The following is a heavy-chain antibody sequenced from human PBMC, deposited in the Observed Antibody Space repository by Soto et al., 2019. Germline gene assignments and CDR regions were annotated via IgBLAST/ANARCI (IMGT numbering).Heavy chain of an antibody. J-gene: IGHJ4*02. Sequence: GGSLRLSCAASGFTFGSYWMHWVRQAPGKGLVWVSRINSDGSIRNYADSVKGRFTVSRDNAKNTLYLQMNSLRAEDTAMYYCARDVGRVTSSGNWGQGTLVTVS. CDR3: ARDVGRVTSSGN. CDR2: INSDGSIR. CDR1: GFTFGSYW. V-gene: IGHV3-74*01. D-gene: IGHD6-13*01.